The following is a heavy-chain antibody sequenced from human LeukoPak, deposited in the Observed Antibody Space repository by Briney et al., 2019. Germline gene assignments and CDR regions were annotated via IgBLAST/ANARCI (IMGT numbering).Heavy chain of an antibody. CDR2: INPSGGST. CDR3: ARGGYGDRIDY. CDR1: GYTFIRYY. J-gene: IGHJ4*02. D-gene: IGHD4-17*01. V-gene: IGHV1-46*01. Sequence: ASVKVSCKASGYTFIRYYMHWVRQAPGQGLEWMGIINPSGGSTSYAQKFQGRVTMTKDTSTSTVYMELSRLRSEDTAVYYCARGGYGDRIDYWGQGTLVSVSS.